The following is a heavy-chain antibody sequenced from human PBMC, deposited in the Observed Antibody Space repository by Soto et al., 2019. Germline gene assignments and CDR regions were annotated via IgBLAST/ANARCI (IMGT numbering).Heavy chain of an antibody. D-gene: IGHD6-25*01. V-gene: IGHV3-23*01. J-gene: IGHJ4*02. CDR3: ARAIGADFFDY. Sequence: GGSLRLSCIASGFTFSNYAMSWVRQAPGKGLERVSTISDNGANTFIGDSMKDHFDISRDNSKNTVFLHLSTVRAEDTAIYYCARAIGADFFDYWGQGTPVTVSS. CDR1: GFTFSNYA. CDR2: ISDNGANT.